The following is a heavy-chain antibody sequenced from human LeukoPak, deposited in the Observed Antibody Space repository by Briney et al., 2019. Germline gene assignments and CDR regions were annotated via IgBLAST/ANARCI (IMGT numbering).Heavy chain of an antibody. CDR3: ARGDVGYCTNGVCYTVGFY. Sequence: ASVKVSCKASGYTFTSYGISWVRQAPGQGLEWMGWISAYNGNTNYAQKLQGRVTMTTDPSTSTAYMELRSLRSDDTAVYYCARGDVGYCTNGVCYTVGFYWGQGTLVTISS. V-gene: IGHV1-18*01. CDR2: ISAYNGNT. J-gene: IGHJ4*02. CDR1: GYTFTSYG. D-gene: IGHD2-8*01.